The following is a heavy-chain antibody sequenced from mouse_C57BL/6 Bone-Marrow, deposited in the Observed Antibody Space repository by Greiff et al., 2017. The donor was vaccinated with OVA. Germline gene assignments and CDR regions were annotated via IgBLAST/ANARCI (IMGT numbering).Heavy chain of an antibody. D-gene: IGHD2-4*01. CDR3: ARDGGLAYAMDY. CDR2: SRNKANDYTT. CDR1: GFTFSDFY. J-gene: IGHJ4*01. Sequence: EVMLVESGGGLVQSGRSLRLSCATSGFTFSDFYMEWVRQAPGKGLEWIAASRNKANDYTTEYSASVKGRFIVSRDTSQSILYLQMNALRAEDTAIYYCARDGGLAYAMDYWGQGTSVTVSS. V-gene: IGHV7-1*01.